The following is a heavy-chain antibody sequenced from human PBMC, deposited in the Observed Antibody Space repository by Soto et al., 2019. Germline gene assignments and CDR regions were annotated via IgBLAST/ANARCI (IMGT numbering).Heavy chain of an antibody. Sequence: SETLSLTCAVYGGSFSGYYWTWIRQPPGTGLEWIGEINHSGSTNYNPSLKSRVTISVDTSKNQFSLKLSSVTAADTAVYYCARVGYDSVFDYCGQGTLVTVSA. J-gene: IGHJ4*02. CDR2: INHSGST. CDR1: GGSFSGYY. V-gene: IGHV4-34*01. D-gene: IGHD5-12*01. CDR3: ARVGYDSVFDY.